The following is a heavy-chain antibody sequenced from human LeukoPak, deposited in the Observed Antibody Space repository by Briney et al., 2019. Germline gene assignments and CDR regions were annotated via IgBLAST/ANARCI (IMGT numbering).Heavy chain of an antibody. J-gene: IGHJ3*02. V-gene: IGHV4-59*08. Sequence: SETLSLTRTVSGGSISSYSWSWIRQPPGKGLEWIGYIYSSGRTNHNPSLKSRVTISVSTSRNKFSLKLSSVTAADTAAYYCARHLDYGDHQGAFDIWGQGTMVTVSS. CDR2: IYSSGRT. CDR3: ARHLDYGDHQGAFDI. CDR1: GGSISSYS. D-gene: IGHD4-17*01.